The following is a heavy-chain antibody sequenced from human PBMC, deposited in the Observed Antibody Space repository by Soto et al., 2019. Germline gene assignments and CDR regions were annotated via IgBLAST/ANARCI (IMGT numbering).Heavy chain of an antibody. V-gene: IGHV3-30*03. CDR3: ARDRQDEPVFCFDY. J-gene: IGHJ4*02. Sequence: GGSLRLSCAASGFTFTSYCMQWVRQAPGKGLEWVAVISCDGSNKYYADSVKGRFTISRDKSKNTLYLQMNTLSAEDTAVYYCARDRQDEPVFCFDYWGQGALVTVSS. CDR1: GFTFTSYC. CDR2: ISCDGSNK.